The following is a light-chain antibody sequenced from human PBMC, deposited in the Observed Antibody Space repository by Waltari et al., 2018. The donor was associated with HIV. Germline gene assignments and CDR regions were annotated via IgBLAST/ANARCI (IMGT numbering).Light chain of an antibody. V-gene: IGKV3-20*01. CDR1: QSVRTSY. CDR2: GAS. J-gene: IGKJ4*01. CDR3: QQFGSSALT. Sequence: IVLTQSPGTLSLSPGERAILSCRASQSVRTSYLTWYQQKPGQAPRLLIYGASTRAAGVPARFSGSGSGTDFSLIISRLEPEDFAVYYCQQFGSSALTFGGGTKVEIK.